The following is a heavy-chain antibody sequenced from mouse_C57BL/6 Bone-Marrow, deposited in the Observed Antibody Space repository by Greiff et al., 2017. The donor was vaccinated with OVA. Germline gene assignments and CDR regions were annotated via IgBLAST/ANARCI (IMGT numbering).Heavy chain of an antibody. D-gene: IGHD1-1*01. CDR2: ILPGSGST. CDR3: ARWDYYGNSSNWYFDV. Sequence: QVQLKESGAELMKPGASVKLSCKATGYTFTGYWIEWVKQRPGHGLEWIGEILPGSGSTNYNEKFKGKATFTADTSSNTAYMQLSSLTTEDSAIYYCARWDYYGNSSNWYFDVWGTGTTVTVSS. J-gene: IGHJ1*03. CDR1: GYTFTGYW. V-gene: IGHV1-9*01.